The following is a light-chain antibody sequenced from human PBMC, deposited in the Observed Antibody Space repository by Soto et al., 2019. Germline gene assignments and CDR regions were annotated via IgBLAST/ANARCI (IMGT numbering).Light chain of an antibody. V-gene: IGLV2-11*01. CDR1: SSDVGSFNY. CDR3: CSYAGSPYV. CDR2: DVT. Sequence: QSVLTQPRSVSGSPGHSVTISCTGTSSDVGSFNYVSWYQQHPDKAPKLMIYDVTKRPSGVPDRFSGSKSGNTASLTISGLQAEDEADYYCCSYAGSPYVFGTGTKVTVL. J-gene: IGLJ1*01.